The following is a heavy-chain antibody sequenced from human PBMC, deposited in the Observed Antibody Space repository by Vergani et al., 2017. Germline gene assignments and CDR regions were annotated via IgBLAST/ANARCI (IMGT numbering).Heavy chain of an antibody. D-gene: IGHD3-10*01. CDR1: GGSFSDYY. V-gene: IGHV4-34*01. Sequence: QVQLQQWGAGLLKPSETLSLTCAVYGGSFSDYYWSWICQPPGKGLEWIGEINHIGSTNYNPSLKSRVTISVDTSKNQFSLKLSSVTAADTAVYYCARGRITMVRGVMRYFDLWGRGTLVTVSS. CDR3: ARGRITMVRGVMRYFDL. J-gene: IGHJ2*01. CDR2: INHIGST.